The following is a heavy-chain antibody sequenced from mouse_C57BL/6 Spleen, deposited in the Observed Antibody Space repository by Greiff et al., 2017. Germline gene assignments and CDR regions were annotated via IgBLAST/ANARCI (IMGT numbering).Heavy chain of an antibody. CDR3: ARGGQLRLLDY. CDR1: GYTFTDYY. Sequence: VQLQQSGPELVKPGASVKISCKASGYTFTDYYMNWVKQSHGTSLAWIGDIKPNNGGTSYNQKFNGKATLTVYQSSSTAYMELRSLTSEDSAVYYCARGGQLRLLDYWGQGTTLTVSS. J-gene: IGHJ2*01. V-gene: IGHV1-26*01. D-gene: IGHD3-2*02. CDR2: IKPNNGGT.